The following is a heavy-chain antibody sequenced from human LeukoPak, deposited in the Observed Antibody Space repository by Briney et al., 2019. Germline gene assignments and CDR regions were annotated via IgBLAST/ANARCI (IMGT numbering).Heavy chain of an antibody. Sequence: PSETLSLTCSVSGGSISSSSYHWAWIRQPPGKELQWISSMYYSGSTYYNPFLRSRVTMSVDTSKNQFSLKLTSVTAADTAVYYCAGLEAATLTFDPWGQGTLVTVSS. CDR2: MYYSGST. D-gene: IGHD2-15*01. CDR1: GGSISSSSYH. V-gene: IGHV4-39*01. J-gene: IGHJ5*02. CDR3: AGLEAATLTFDP.